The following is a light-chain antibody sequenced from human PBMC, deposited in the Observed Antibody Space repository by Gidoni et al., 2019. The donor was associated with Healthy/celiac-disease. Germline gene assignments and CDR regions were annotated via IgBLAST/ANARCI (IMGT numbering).Light chain of an antibody. V-gene: IGKV1-5*03. J-gene: IGKJ1*01. CDR3: QQYNSYSTWT. Sequence: IQLTESLSTLSASVGDRVTITCRASQSISSWLAWYQQKPGKAPKLLIYKASSLESGVPSRFSGSGSGTEFTLTISSLQPDDFATYYCQQYNSYSTWTFGQXTKVEIK. CDR1: QSISSW. CDR2: KAS.